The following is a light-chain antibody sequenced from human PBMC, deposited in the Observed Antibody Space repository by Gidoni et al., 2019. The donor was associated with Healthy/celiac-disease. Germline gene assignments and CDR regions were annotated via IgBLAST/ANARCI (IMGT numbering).Light chain of an antibody. CDR3: AAWDDSLSGPVV. CDR1: SSNIGSNY. V-gene: IGLV1-47*01. CDR2: KNN. J-gene: IGLJ2*01. Sequence: QSVLTQPPSASGTPRQRVTIPCSGSSSNIGSNYGYWYQQLPGTAPKLLIYKNNQRPSGVPDRYSGSKSGASASLAISGLRSEDEADYYCAAWDDSLSGPVVFGGGTKLTVL.